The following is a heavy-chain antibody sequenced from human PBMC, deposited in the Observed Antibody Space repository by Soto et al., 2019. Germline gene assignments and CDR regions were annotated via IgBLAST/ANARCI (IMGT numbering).Heavy chain of an antibody. Sequence: QVQLVESGGGVVQPGRSLRLSCAASGFTFSSYCMHWVRQAPGKGLEWVAVISYDGSNKYYADSVKGRFTISRDNSKNTLYLQMNSRRAEDTAVYYCAKDQYWGQGTLVTVSS. CDR3: AKDQY. CDR2: ISYDGSNK. V-gene: IGHV3-30*18. CDR1: GFTFSSYC. J-gene: IGHJ4*02.